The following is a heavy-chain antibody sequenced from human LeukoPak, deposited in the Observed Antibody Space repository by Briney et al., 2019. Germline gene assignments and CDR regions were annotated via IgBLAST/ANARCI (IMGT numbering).Heavy chain of an antibody. V-gene: IGHV4-30-4*01. D-gene: IGHD5-18*01. CDR1: GGSISSGDYY. CDR3: ATPSGLINSYGRFDY. CDR2: IYYSGST. J-gene: IGHJ4*02. Sequence: SETLSLTCTVSGGSISSGDYYWSWIRQPPGKGLEWIGYIYYSGSTYYNPSLKSRVTISVDTSKNQFSLKLSSVTAADTAVYYCATPSGLINSYGRFDYWGQGTLVTVSS.